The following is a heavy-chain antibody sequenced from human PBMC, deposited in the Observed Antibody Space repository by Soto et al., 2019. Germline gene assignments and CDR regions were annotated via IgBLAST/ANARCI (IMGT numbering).Heavy chain of an antibody. V-gene: IGHV4-59*02. CDR3: ARDPAGEYSH. D-gene: IGHD5-18*01. Sequence: SETLSLTCNVSGGSVSDYYWSWIRQAPGKGLEWIGYIHYRGVINYNPSLKSRVTMSVDPSKNQFSLSLRSVTTADTAVYFCARDPAGEYSHWGQGSLVTVSS. CDR2: IHYRGVI. CDR1: GGSVSDYY. J-gene: IGHJ4*02.